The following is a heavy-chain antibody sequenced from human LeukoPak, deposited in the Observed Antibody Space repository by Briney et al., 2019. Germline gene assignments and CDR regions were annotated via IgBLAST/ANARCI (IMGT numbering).Heavy chain of an antibody. CDR1: GFTFSSYW. D-gene: IGHD2-2*01. CDR3: ARDQGCSTTNCYLYFQH. J-gene: IGHJ1*01. CDR2: IKQDGSEK. Sequence: GGSLRLSCAASGFTFSSYWMSWVRPVPGKGREGVANIKQDGSEKYYVDSVKGRFTISRDNAKNSLYLQTNSLRAEDTAVYYCARDQGCSTTNCYLYFQHWGQGTLVSVSS. V-gene: IGHV3-7*01.